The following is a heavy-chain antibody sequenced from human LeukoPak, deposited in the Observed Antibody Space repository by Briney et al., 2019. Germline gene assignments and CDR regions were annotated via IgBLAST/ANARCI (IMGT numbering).Heavy chain of an antibody. CDR3: ARASSSSLFYYYYMDV. CDR2: ISSSSSYI. CDR1: GFTFSSYS. J-gene: IGHJ6*03. D-gene: IGHD6-6*01. V-gene: IGHV3-21*04. Sequence: PGGSLRLSCAASGFTFSSYSMNWVRQAPGKGLEWVSSISSSSSYIYYADSVKGRFTISRDNAKNSLYLQMNSLRAEDTALYYCARASSSSLFYYYYMDVWGKGTTVTVSS.